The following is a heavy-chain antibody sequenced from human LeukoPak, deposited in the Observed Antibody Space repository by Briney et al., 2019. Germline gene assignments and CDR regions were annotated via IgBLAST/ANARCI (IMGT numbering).Heavy chain of an antibody. V-gene: IGHV1-2*06. CDR1: GYTFTGYY. D-gene: IGHD3-10*01. CDR3: ARDRDYYGSGEGDY. J-gene: IGHJ4*02. Sequence: ASVKVSCKASGYTFTGYYMHWVRQALGQGLEWMGRVNPNNGVPNYAQKFQGRVTMTRDTSISTAYMELSRLRSDDTAVYYCARDRDYYGSGEGDYWGQGTLVTVSS. CDR2: VNPNNGVP.